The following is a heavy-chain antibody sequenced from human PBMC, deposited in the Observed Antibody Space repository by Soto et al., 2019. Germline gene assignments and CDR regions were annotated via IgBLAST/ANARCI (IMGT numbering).Heavy chain of an antibody. D-gene: IGHD3-22*01. CDR2: IYYSGST. Sequence: SETLSLTCTVSGGSISSSSYYWGWIRQPPGKGLEWIGTIYYSGSTYYNPSLKSRVTMSVDTSKNRFSLKLSSVTAADTAVYYCARLKDSSRTTGLFFDYWGQGTLVTVSS. J-gene: IGHJ4*02. V-gene: IGHV4-39*01. CDR3: ARLKDSSRTTGLFFDY. CDR1: GGSISSSSYY.